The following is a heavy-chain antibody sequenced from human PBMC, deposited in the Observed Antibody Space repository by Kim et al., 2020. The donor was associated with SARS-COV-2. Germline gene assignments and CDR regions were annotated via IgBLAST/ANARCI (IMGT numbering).Heavy chain of an antibody. CDR2: RSSYT. CDR3: ARGTSGS. D-gene: IGHD1-26*01. Sequence: RSSYTNYADSVKGRITIARDNAKNSLYLQMNSLRAEDTAVYYCARGTSGSWGQGTLVTVSS. J-gene: IGHJ4*02. V-gene: IGHV3-11*03.